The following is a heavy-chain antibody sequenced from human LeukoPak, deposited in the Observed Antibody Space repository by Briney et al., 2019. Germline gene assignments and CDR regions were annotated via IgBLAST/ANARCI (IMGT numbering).Heavy chain of an antibody. Sequence: GESLKISCQGSGYSFTSSWNGWVRQMPGKGLEWMGTIYPGDPDTRYSPSFQGQVTISADKSISTAYLQWSSLKASDTAMYYCTRFSVGGTYYPNYWGQGTLVSVSS. J-gene: IGHJ4*02. V-gene: IGHV5-51*01. D-gene: IGHD1-26*01. CDR2: IYPGDPDT. CDR3: TRFSVGGTYYPNY. CDR1: GYSFTSSW.